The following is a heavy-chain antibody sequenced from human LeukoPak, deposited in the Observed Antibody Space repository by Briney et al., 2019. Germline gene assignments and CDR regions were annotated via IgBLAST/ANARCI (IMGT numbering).Heavy chain of an antibody. D-gene: IGHD3-10*02. CDR2: IYSGGST. J-gene: IGHJ4*02. Sequence: GGSLRLSCAASGFTVSSNYMSWVHQAPGKGLEWVSVIYSGGSTYYADSVKGRFTISRDNSKNTLYLQMNSLRAEDTAVYYCARGVFGEFLDYWGQGTLVTVSS. V-gene: IGHV3-53*01. CDR1: GFTVSSNY. CDR3: ARGVFGEFLDY.